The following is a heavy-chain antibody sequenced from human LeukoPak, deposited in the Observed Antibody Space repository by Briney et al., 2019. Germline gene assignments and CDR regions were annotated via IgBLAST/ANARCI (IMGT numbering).Heavy chain of an antibody. CDR1: GYTFTSYG. CDR2: ISPYNGNT. D-gene: IGHD3-3*01. Sequence: GASVKVSCKASGYTFTSYGISWVRQAPGQGLEWMGWISPYNGNTKYAQMLQGRVTMTTDTSTSTAYMELRSLRSDDTAFYYCARGGAFTTSGVAPNNWFDPWGQGTRVTVSS. V-gene: IGHV1-18*01. CDR3: ARGGAFTTSGVAPNNWFDP. J-gene: IGHJ5*02.